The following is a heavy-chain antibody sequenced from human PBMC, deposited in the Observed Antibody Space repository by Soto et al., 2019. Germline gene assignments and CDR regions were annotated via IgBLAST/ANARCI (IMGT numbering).Heavy chain of an antibody. Sequence: SETLSLTCTVSGGSISSGDYYWSWIRQPPGKGLEWIGYIYYSGSTYYNPSLKGRVTISVDTSKNQFSLKLSSVTAADTAVYYCARDLRYFDWLPTLPYYYVMAVRGQGTP. V-gene: IGHV4-30-4*01. CDR3: ARDLRYFDWLPTLPYYYVMAV. J-gene: IGHJ6*02. D-gene: IGHD3-9*01. CDR2: IYYSGST. CDR1: GGSISSGDYY.